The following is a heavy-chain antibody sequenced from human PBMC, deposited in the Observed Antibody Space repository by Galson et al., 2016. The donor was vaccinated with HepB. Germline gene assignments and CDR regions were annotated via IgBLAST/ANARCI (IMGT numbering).Heavy chain of an antibody. V-gene: IGHV3-23*01. D-gene: IGHD3-22*01. CDR2: IRGSGTGT. Sequence: SLRLSCAASGFSISIYSMNWVRQAPGKGLEWVSAIRGSGTGTSYTDSVKGRFTISRDNSKNTLYLQMNSLRVDDTAVYYCAKRDYSDSDGYLPLFDRWGQGTPVTVSS. J-gene: IGHJ4*02. CDR3: AKRDYSDSDGYLPLFDR. CDR1: GFSISIYS.